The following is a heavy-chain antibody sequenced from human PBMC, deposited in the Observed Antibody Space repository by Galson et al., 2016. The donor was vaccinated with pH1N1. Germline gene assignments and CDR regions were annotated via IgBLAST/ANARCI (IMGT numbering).Heavy chain of an antibody. CDR1: GFTISSYW. CDR3: VGEICGSGSY. CDR2: INQGGSKI. D-gene: IGHD3-10*01. V-gene: IGHV3-7*01. J-gene: IGHJ4*02. Sequence: SLRLSCAASGFTISSYWVTWVRQAPGQGLEWVANINQGGSKIYYADSVKGRFTISRDNAKHLAYLQMNFLRGEATDVYSCVGEICGSGSYWGQGTLVTVSS.